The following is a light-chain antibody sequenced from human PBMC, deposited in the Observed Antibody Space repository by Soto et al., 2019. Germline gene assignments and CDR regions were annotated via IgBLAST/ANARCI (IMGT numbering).Light chain of an antibody. V-gene: IGKV3-15*01. J-gene: IGKJ5*01. CDR1: QSVTTN. CDR3: QQSGSYLPIT. CDR2: GAS. Sequence: EIVMTQSPATVSVSPGGRATLSCRATQSVTTNLAWYQQKPGQAPRLLIYGASTRATDIPARFSGSGSGTEFTLTISSLQSEDFEVYYRQQSGSYLPITLGQEKRLEIK.